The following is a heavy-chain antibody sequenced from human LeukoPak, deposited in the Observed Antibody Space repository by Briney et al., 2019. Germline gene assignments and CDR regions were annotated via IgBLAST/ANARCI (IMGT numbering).Heavy chain of an antibody. D-gene: IGHD3-16*01. CDR3: ARGYYDYVWGGYDY. Sequence: ASVKVSCKASGYTFTSYDINWVRQAAGQGGEWMGGMTPNIGNTGSAQNSQGRVTMTWNTSISTAYMELSSLTSEDTAVYYCARGYYDYVWGGYDYWGQGTLVTVSS. CDR2: MTPNIGNT. CDR1: GYTFTSYD. J-gene: IGHJ4*02. V-gene: IGHV1-8*01.